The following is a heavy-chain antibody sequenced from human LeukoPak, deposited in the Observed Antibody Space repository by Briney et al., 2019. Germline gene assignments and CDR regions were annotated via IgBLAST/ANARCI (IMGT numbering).Heavy chain of an antibody. CDR1: GFTFSTYD. CDR2: IDTVGNT. Sequence: QAGGSLRLSCAASGFTFSTYDMHWVRQATGKGLEWVSAIDTVGNTYYAGSVKGRFTISRENAWNSLYLQMDSLRDGDTAVYYYIRIRTGEHQYGMGVWGQGTTVTVSS. CDR3: IRIRTGEHQYGMGV. D-gene: IGHD7-27*01. J-gene: IGHJ6*02. V-gene: IGHV3-13*01.